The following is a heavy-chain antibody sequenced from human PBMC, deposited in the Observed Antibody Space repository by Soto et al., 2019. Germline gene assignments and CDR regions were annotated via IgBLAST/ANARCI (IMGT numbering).Heavy chain of an antibody. V-gene: IGHV1-69*02. J-gene: IGHJ5*02. CDR3: ARNDRNWFDP. CDR1: GGTFSSYT. CDR2: IIPILGIA. D-gene: IGHD1-1*01. Sequence: SVKVSCKASGGTFSSYTISWVRQAPGQGLVWMGRIIPILGIANYAQKFQGRVTITADKSTSTAYVELSSLRSEDTAVYYCARNDRNWFDPWGQGTLVTVSS.